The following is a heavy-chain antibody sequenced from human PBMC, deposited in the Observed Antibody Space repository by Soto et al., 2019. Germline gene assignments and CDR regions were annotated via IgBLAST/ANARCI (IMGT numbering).Heavy chain of an antibody. CDR2: ISSYGGDR. V-gene: IGHV1-18*01. J-gene: IGHJ4*02. CDR1: GYTFNTSG. Sequence: IQLMQSAGEVKRPGASVKVSCKASGYTFNTSGITWVGQAPGQGLKGMGCISSYGGDRDYSRKLQGITTMTPDPSTITSYMELKNLAYDDTSFYYGTRGWGKLFGVNAFGGQGTLVTVSS. CDR3: TRGWGKLFGVNAF. D-gene: IGHD2-8*01.